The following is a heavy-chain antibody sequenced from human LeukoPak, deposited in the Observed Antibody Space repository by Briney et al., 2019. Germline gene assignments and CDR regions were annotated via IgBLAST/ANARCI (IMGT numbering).Heavy chain of an antibody. CDR1: GFTFDDYA. J-gene: IGHJ4*02. D-gene: IGHD5-24*01. V-gene: IGHV3-9*01. CDR2: VSWNSGSI. CDR3: AKDIGMATIIVGFDY. Sequence: GGSLRLSCAASGFTFDDYAMHWVRQAPGKGLEWVSGVSWNSGSIAYADSVKGRFTISRDNAKNSLYLQMNSLRAEDTALYYCAKDIGMATIIVGFDYWGQGTLVTASS.